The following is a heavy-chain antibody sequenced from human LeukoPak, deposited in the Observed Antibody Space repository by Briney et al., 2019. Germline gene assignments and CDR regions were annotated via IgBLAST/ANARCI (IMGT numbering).Heavy chain of an antibody. CDR2: FDPEDGET. D-gene: IGHD2-21*02. CDR3: ATVRGYCGGDCYYR. J-gene: IGHJ4*02. Sequence: ASVKVSCKVSGYTLAELSMHWVRQAPGEGLEWMGGFDPEDGETIYAQKFQGRVTMTEDTSTDTAYMELSSLRSEDTAVYYCATVRGYCGGDCYYRWGQGTLVTVSS. V-gene: IGHV1-24*01. CDR1: GYTLAELS.